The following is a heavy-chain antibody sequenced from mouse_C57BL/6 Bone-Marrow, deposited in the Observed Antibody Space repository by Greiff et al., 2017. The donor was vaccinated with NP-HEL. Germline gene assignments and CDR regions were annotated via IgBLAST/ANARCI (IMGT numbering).Heavy chain of an antibody. CDR2: ISSGGSYT. J-gene: IGHJ4*01. D-gene: IGHD1-1*01. CDR3: ARRGYGSKNYYAMDY. Sequence: EVQRVESGGDLVKPGGSLKLSCAASGFTFSSYGMSWVRQTPDKRLEWVATISSGGSYTYYPDSVKGRFTISRDNAKNTLYLQMSSLKSEDTAMYYCARRGYGSKNYYAMDYWGQGTSVTVSS. V-gene: IGHV5-6*01. CDR1: GFTFSSYG.